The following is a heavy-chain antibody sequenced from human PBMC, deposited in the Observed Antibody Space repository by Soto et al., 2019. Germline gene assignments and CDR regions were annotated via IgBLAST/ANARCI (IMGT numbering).Heavy chain of an antibody. Sequence: SVKVSCKASGDTFNNYALSWVRQAPGQGLEWLGWIIPLFTTTNYPQKFQDRVTITADESTRTFYMELNSLTSQDTAVYFCATAPSGYDSNGCFDYWGQGTLVTVSS. CDR2: IIPLFTTT. D-gene: IGHD5-12*01. CDR3: ATAPSGYDSNGCFDY. J-gene: IGHJ4*02. V-gene: IGHV1-69*13. CDR1: GDTFNNYA.